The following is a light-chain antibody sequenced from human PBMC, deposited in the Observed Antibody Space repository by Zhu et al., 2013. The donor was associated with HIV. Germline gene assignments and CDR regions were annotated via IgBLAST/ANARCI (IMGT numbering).Light chain of an antibody. CDR1: SSNIAKNY. CDR2: RNN. V-gene: IGLV1-47*01. CDR3: AAWDGSLSGWV. Sequence: QSVLTQPPSASGLPGQRVTISCSGSSSNIAKNYVYWYQQLPGTAPKLLIYRNNQRPSGVPDRFSGSKSGTSGSLAISGLRSEDEAHYYCAAWDGSLSGWVFGGGTKLTVL. J-gene: IGLJ3*02.